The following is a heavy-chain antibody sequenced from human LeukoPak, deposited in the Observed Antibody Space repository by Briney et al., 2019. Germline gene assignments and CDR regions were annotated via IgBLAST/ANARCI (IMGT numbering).Heavy chain of an antibody. CDR1: GFTFSSYA. V-gene: IGHV3-23*01. J-gene: IGHJ4*02. CDR2: ISGSGGST. D-gene: IGHD3-3*01. CDR3: AKEEYYDFWSGDDY. Sequence: PGGSLRLSCAASGFTFSSYAMSWVRQAPGKGLEWVSAISGSGGSTYYADSVKGRFTISRDSSKNTLYLQMNSLRAEDTAVYYCAKEEYYDFWSGDDYWGQGTLVTVSS.